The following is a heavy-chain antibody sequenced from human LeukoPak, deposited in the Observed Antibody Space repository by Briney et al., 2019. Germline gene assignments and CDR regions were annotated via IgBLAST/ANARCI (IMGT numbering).Heavy chain of an antibody. CDR2: VSGTSEYI. Sequence: GGSLRLSCAASGFSFSTYSMIWVRQAPGKGLEWVSSVSGTSEYIYYADSVRGRFTISRDNAKNSLYLQMNSLRAEDTALYHCARGRCSSTSCVLDYWGQGTLVTVSS. J-gene: IGHJ4*02. CDR1: GFSFSTYS. CDR3: ARGRCSSTSCVLDY. V-gene: IGHV3-21*04. D-gene: IGHD2-2*01.